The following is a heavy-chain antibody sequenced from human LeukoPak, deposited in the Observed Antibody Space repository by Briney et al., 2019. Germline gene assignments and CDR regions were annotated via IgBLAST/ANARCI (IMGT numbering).Heavy chain of an antibody. CDR1: GFTFNYNY. V-gene: IGHV3-66*01. CDR2: IYRGGST. J-gene: IGHJ5*02. D-gene: IGHD1-26*01. CDR3: ARVKVGITYWFDP. Sequence: GGSLRLSCAASGFTFNYNYMSWVRQAPGKGLEWVSVIYRGGSTYYADSVKGRFPISRDDSKNTVYLQMNSLRVEDTAVYYCARVKVGITYWFDPWGQGTLVTVSS.